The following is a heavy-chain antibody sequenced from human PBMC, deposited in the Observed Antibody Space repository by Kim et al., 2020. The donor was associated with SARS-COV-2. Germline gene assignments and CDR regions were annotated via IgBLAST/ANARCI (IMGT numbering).Heavy chain of an antibody. D-gene: IGHD7-27*01. V-gene: IGHV4-31*03. J-gene: IGHJ4*02. Sequence: SETLSLTCTVSGGSISSGGYYWSWIRQHPGKGLEWIGYIYYSGSTYYNPSLKSRVTISVDTSKNQFSLKLSSVTAADTAVYYCARALGATVVTGAAFDYWGQGTLVTVSS. CDR3: ARALGATVVTGAAFDY. CDR2: IYYSGST. CDR1: GGSISSGGYY.